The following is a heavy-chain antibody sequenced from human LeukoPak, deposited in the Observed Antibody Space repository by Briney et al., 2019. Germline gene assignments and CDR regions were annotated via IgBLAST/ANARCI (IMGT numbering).Heavy chain of an antibody. CDR1: GDSINSGSYY. D-gene: IGHD3-3*01. CDR2: ISYSGNT. J-gene: IGHJ4*02. V-gene: IGHV4-31*03. Sequence: SETLSLTCTVSGDSINSGSYYWSWIRQHLGKGLEWIGYISYSGNTYYNPSLKSRVTISVDTSKNQFSLKLSSVTAADTAVYYCATDRGWRTSGYYLYYFEYWGQGTLVTFSS. CDR3: ATDRGWRTSGYYLYYFEY.